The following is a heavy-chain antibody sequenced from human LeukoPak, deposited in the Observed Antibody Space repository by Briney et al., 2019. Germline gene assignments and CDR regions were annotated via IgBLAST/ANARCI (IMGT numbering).Heavy chain of an antibody. D-gene: IGHD3-10*01. CDR2: VRYDGSVR. J-gene: IGHJ4*02. V-gene: IGHV3-30*02. Sequence: GGSLRLSCAASGFSLSTYSMHWVRQAPGKGPEWVAFVRYDGSVRYYGDSVKGRFTISRDNAKNPLYLQMNSLRAEDTAVYYCARWFGELPHDYWGQGTLVTVSS. CDR3: ARWFGELPHDY. CDR1: GFSLSTYS.